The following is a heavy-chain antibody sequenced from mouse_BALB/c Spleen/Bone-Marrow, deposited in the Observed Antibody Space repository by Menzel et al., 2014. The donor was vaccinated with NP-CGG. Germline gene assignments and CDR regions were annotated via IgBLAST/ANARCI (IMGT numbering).Heavy chain of an antibody. CDR3: ARSYYGRAKDY. Sequence: DLVKPGASVKLSCQAFGYTFTSYWINWIKQRPGQGFVWIGRIAPGSGSTYYDEMFKGKATLTVDTSSNTDYMQLSSLSTEDSDIYFCARSYYGRAKDYWGQGTSVTSSS. J-gene: IGHJ4*01. V-gene: IGHV1S41*01. D-gene: IGHD1-1*01. CDR1: GYTFTSYW. CDR2: IAPGSGST.